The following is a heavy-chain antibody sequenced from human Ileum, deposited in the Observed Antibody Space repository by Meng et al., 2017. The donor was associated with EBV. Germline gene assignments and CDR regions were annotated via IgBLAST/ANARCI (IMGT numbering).Heavy chain of an antibody. Sequence: QVQLGQSVSELKKPGASVKVSCKASGYTFTRNAINWVRQAPGQGLEWMGWISTNTGNPTYAQGFAGRFVFSLDTSVSTAYLQISGLKAEDTAIYYCARDSGYTRSWSGDYWGQGTLVTVSS. J-gene: IGHJ4*02. CDR3: ARDSGYTRSWSGDY. CDR2: ISTNTGNP. D-gene: IGHD6-13*01. CDR1: GYTFTRNA. V-gene: IGHV7-4-1*02.